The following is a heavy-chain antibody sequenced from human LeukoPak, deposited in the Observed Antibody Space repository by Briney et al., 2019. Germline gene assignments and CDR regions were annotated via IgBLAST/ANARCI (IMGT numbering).Heavy chain of an antibody. Sequence: PSETLSLTCTVSGFSISSYYWSWVRQPPGKGLEWIAYIHFSGDTNYNPSFKSRLTTSVDTSKNLFSLNLNSVTAADTAVYYCVRDRWLDYWGQGIQVTVS. D-gene: IGHD3-10*01. CDR3: VRDRWLDY. V-gene: IGHV4-59*01. CDR1: GFSISSYY. CDR2: IHFSGDT. J-gene: IGHJ4*02.